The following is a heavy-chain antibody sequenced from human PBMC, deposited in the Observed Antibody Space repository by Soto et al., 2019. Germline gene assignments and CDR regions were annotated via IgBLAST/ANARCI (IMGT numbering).Heavy chain of an antibody. Sequence: GASVKVSCKASGYTFTSYGISWVRQAPGQGLEWMGWISAYNGNTNYAQKLQGRVTMTTDTSTSTAYMELRSPRSDDTAVYYCAREAREPYSSGYYSTTDYWGQGTLVTVSS. D-gene: IGHD3-22*01. CDR2: ISAYNGNT. CDR1: GYTFTSYG. V-gene: IGHV1-18*04. CDR3: AREAREPYSSGYYSTTDY. J-gene: IGHJ4*02.